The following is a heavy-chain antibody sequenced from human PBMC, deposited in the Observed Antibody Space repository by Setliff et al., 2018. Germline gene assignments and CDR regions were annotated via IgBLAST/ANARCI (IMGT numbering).Heavy chain of an antibody. CDR1: GGSISSGTYY. CDR3: ARTFSGYLSYFDS. CDR2: LHTSGSI. J-gene: IGHJ4*02. V-gene: IGHV4-61*02. Sequence: SETLSLTCTVSGGSISSGTYYWSWIRQPAGKGLEWIGRLHTSGSIDYNPSLKSRVTISVDTSKNHFSLRLTSVTAADTAIYFCARTFSGYLSYFDSWGQGTLGTSPQ. D-gene: IGHD5-12*01.